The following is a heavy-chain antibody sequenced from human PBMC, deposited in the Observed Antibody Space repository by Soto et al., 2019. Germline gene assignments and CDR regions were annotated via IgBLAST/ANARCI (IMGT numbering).Heavy chain of an antibody. CDR3: ARWDGDFGFAY. D-gene: IGHD4-17*01. J-gene: IGHJ4*02. CDR2: MIHNSGTT. Sequence: QVQLVQSGAEVKKPGASVKVSCKASGYTFTIYYSNWVRQATGQGLEWTGWMIHNSGTTGYAQKFQGRVTMTRNTYISTAYMELSSLRSEDTAVYYCARWDGDFGFAYWGQGTLVTVSS. CDR1: GYTFTIYY. V-gene: IGHV1-8*01.